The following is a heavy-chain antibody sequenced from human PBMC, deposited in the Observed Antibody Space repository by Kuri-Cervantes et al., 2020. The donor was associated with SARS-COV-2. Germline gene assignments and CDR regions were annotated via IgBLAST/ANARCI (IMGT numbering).Heavy chain of an antibody. Sequence: GESLKISCAASGFTFSSYGMHWVRQAPGKGLEWVAVIWYGGSNKYYADSVKGRFTISRDKSKNTLYLQMNSLRAEGTAVYYCAKGHCTNGVCLDYFDYWGQGTLVTVSS. CDR1: GFTFSSYG. CDR3: AKGHCTNGVCLDYFDY. D-gene: IGHD2-8*01. V-gene: IGHV3-30*02. CDR2: IWYGGSNK. J-gene: IGHJ4*02.